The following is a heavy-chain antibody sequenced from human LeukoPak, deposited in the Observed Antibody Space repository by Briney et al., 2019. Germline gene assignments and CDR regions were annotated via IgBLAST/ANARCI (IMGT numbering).Heavy chain of an antibody. J-gene: IGHJ3*02. CDR1: GFTFSSYA. D-gene: IGHD3/OR15-3a*01. CDR2: ISSNGGST. CDR3: ARASTVDPGAFDI. Sequence: PGGSLRLSCAASGFTFSSYAMSWVRQAPGKGLEYVSAISSNGGSTYYANSVKGRFTISRDNSKNTLYLQMGSLRAEDMAVYYCARASTVDPGAFDIWGQGTMVTVSS. V-gene: IGHV3-64*01.